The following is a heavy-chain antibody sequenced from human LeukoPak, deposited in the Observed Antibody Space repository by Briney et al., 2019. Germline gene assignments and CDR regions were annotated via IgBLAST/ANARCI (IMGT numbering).Heavy chain of an antibody. CDR2: IYYSGST. J-gene: IGHJ4*02. Sequence: SETLSLTSTVSGGSISSHYWSWIRQPPGKGLEWIGYIYYSGSTNYNPSLKSRVTISVDTSKNQFSLKLSSVTAADTAVYYCARDFLVWGQGTLVTVSS. D-gene: IGHD2/OR15-2a*01. CDR1: GGSISSHY. V-gene: IGHV4-59*11. CDR3: ARDFLV.